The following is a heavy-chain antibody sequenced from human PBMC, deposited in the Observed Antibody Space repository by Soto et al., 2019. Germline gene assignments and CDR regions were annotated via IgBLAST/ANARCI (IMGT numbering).Heavy chain of an antibody. J-gene: IGHJ4*02. CDR3: ARQIYDSDTGPNFQYSFDS. D-gene: IGHD3-22*01. V-gene: IGHV5-10-1*01. CDR2: IDPSDSQT. CDR1: GYSFGGYW. Sequence: GEPLRISCKVSGYSFGGYWIAWVRQKPCKGLRSVGRIDPSDSQTYYSPSFRGHVTISATKSITTVFLQWSSLRASDTAMYYCARQIYDSDTGPNFQYSFDSWGQGTPVTVSS.